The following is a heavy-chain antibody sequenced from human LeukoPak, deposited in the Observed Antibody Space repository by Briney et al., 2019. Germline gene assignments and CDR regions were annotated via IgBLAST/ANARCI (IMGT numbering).Heavy chain of an antibody. V-gene: IGHV3-23*01. CDR2: LTGSGDTT. D-gene: IGHD3-9*01. J-gene: IGHJ4*02. Sequence: PGGSLRLSCAASGFIFSTSAMNWARQAPGKGLEWVSALTGSGDTTYYADSVKGRFTISRDNCKNTLYVEMNTLRAEDTAVYYCAKWGDYDILTGYYVSAFWGQGTLVTFSS. CDR1: GFIFSTSA. CDR3: AKWGDYDILTGYYVSAF.